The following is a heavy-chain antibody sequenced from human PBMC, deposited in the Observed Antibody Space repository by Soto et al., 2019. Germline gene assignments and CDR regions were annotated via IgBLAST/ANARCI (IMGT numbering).Heavy chain of an antibody. V-gene: IGHV3-23*01. J-gene: IGHJ4*02. CDR3: ANRAYGSAFDY. Sequence: EVQLLESGGGLVQPGGSLRLSCAASGFTFSSYAMSWVRQAPGKGLEWVSVISGSGDSKYYADSVKGRFTISRDNSKNTLYLQMNSLRVEDTAVYYCANRAYGSAFDYWGQGTLVTVSS. CDR1: GFTFSSYA. D-gene: IGHD3-10*01. CDR2: ISGSGDSK.